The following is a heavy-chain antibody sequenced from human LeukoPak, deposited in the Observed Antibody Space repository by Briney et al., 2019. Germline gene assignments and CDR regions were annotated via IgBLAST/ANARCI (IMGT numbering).Heavy chain of an antibody. V-gene: IGHV4-39*02. CDR1: GVSLSSSSYD. Sequence: WETLSLTCTVSGVSLSSSSYDWGWIRQPPGKGLEWRGRIYDSGSTSDNPSPKSRVTISVDTSTNHFPLQLSSVTAADTAAYYCARRFWREKQQLPFDIWGQGTMVTVSS. D-gene: IGHD6-13*01. J-gene: IGHJ3*02. CDR3: ARRFWREKQQLPFDI. CDR2: IYDSGST.